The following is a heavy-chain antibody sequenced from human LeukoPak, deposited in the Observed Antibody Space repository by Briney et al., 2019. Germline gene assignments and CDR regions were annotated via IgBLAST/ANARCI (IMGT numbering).Heavy chain of an antibody. Sequence: GGSLRLSCAASGFTFSSYEMNWVRQAPGKGLEWVSYISSSGSTIYYADSVKGRFTISRDNAKNSLYLQMNSLRAEDTAVYYCARDYYGDYLDYWGQGTLVTVSS. CDR1: GFTFSSYE. CDR3: ARDYYGDYLDY. CDR2: ISSSGSTI. J-gene: IGHJ4*02. D-gene: IGHD3-22*01. V-gene: IGHV3-48*03.